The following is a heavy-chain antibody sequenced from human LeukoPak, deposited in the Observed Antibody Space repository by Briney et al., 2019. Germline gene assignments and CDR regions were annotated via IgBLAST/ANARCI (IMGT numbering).Heavy chain of an antibody. D-gene: IGHD6-13*01. CDR1: GDSISGYY. Sequence: PSETLSLTCTVSGDSISGYYWSWIRQPPGKGLEWIGYIYHSGSTNYNPSLKSRVTISADTSKDQFSLKLASVTAADTAVYYCATGYSSTWYYFDYWGQGTLVTVSS. CDR3: ATGYSSTWYYFDY. V-gene: IGHV4-59*01. CDR2: IYHSGST. J-gene: IGHJ4*02.